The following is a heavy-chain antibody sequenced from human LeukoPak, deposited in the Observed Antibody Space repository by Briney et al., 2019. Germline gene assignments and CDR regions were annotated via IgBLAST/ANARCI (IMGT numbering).Heavy chain of an antibody. Sequence: GGSLRLSCAASGFTLSGYWMSWVRQAPGKGLEWVANTKQDGSEKYYVDSVKGRFTISRDNAKNSLYLQMNSLRAEDTAVYYCARDSHASSWYQDYWGQGTLVTVSS. V-gene: IGHV3-7*03. CDR2: TKQDGSEK. CDR3: ARDSHASSWYQDY. CDR1: GFTLSGYW. J-gene: IGHJ4*02. D-gene: IGHD6-13*01.